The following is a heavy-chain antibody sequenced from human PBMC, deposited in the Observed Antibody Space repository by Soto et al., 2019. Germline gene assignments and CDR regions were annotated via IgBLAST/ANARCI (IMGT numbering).Heavy chain of an antibody. D-gene: IGHD1-26*01. CDR2: INPSGGGT. CDR1: GYTFTSYY. Sequence: QVRLVQSGAEVKKPGASVKVSCKASGYTFTSYYLHWVRQAHGQGLEWMGMINPSGGGTYYEQNFGGRVTVTRVTSTRTVSLELSSLRFGDTAVYYCVRVLPRGWANFDYWGQGTLVAVSS. V-gene: IGHV1-46*03. J-gene: IGHJ4*02. CDR3: VRVLPRGWANFDY.